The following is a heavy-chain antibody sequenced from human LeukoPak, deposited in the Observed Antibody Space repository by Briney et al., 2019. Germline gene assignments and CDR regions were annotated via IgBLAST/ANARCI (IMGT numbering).Heavy chain of an antibody. Sequence: GGSLRLSCAASGFTFSNFAMTWVRQAPGKGLEWVSSITGSHGPTYNTDSVMGRFTIFRDNAKNLLYLQMNSLSAEDTAVYYCARLFGGVTTFDYWGQGALVTVSS. V-gene: IGHV3-21*06. J-gene: IGHJ4*02. D-gene: IGHD4-17*01. CDR3: ARLFGGVTTFDY. CDR2: ITGSHGPT. CDR1: GFTFSNFA.